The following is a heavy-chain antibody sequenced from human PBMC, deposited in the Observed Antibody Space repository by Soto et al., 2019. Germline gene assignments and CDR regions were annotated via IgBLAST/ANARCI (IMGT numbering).Heavy chain of an antibody. CDR1: GYIFSNYW. D-gene: IGHD3-16*01. J-gene: IGHJ4*02. CDR2: IYPGDSDT. CDR3: ARRLGHRNTGGPYYCDS. V-gene: IGHV5-51*01. Sequence: PGESLKISCKGSGYIFSNYWINWVRQMPGKGLEWMGIIYPGDSDTRYSPSFQGQVTISVDKSISTAYLQWSDLKASDTAMSYGARRLGHRNTGGPYYCDSWGQGTLVTVSS.